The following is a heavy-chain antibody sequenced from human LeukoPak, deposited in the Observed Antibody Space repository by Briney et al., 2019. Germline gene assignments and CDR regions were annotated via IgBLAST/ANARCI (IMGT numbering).Heavy chain of an antibody. CDR1: GGSISSSGYY. CDR2: IYYSGST. CDR3: ARCGYASGWFFGLDCDY. J-gene: IGHJ4*02. V-gene: IGHV4-39*02. Sequence: KASETLSLTCTVSGGSISSSGYYWGWIRQPPGKGLEWIGSIYYSGSTYYDPSLKSRVTISVDTSKNHFSLKLRSVTAADTAVYYCARCGYASGWFFGLDCDYWGQGTLVTVPS. D-gene: IGHD6-19*01.